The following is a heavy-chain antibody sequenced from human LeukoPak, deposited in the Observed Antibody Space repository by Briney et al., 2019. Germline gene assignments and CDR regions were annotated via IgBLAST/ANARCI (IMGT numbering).Heavy chain of an antibody. D-gene: IGHD3-10*01. Sequence: SETLSLTCAVYGGSFSGYYWSWIRQPPGKGLEWIGEINHSGSTNYNPSLKSRVTISVDTSKNQFSLKLSSVTAADTAVYYCARFLYGSGSYHNVMFAGFDPWGQGTLVTVSP. CDR2: INHSGST. V-gene: IGHV4-34*01. J-gene: IGHJ5*02. CDR3: ARFLYGSGSYHNVMFAGFDP. CDR1: GGSFSGYY.